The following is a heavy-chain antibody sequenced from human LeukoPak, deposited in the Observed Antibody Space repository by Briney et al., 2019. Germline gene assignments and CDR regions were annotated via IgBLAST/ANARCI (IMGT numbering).Heavy chain of an antibody. D-gene: IGHD1-1*01. J-gene: IGHJ4*02. CDR3: TAGTGKSDFDY. V-gene: IGHV3-15*01. Sequence: GGSLRLSCVASGFTFTEAWMGWVRQAPGKGLEWIGRIKSKNEGATRDFAAPVKGRVTMSRDESKNTVYLQMDSLKIEDTAMYYCTAGTGKSDFDYWGQGTLVTVSS. CDR1: GFTFTEAW. CDR2: IKSKNEGATR.